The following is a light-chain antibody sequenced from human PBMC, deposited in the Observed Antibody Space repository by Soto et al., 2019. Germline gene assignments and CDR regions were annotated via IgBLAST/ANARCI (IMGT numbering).Light chain of an antibody. CDR1: QNINSW. Sequence: DIQMTQSPSTLSASVGDRVTITCRASQNINSWLAWYQQKPGKAPKLLIFDASSLESGVPSRFSGSGSGTEFTLTISSLQPDDFATYYCRQYNSYSWTFGQGTKVEIK. CDR2: DAS. J-gene: IGKJ1*01. V-gene: IGKV1-5*01. CDR3: RQYNSYSWT.